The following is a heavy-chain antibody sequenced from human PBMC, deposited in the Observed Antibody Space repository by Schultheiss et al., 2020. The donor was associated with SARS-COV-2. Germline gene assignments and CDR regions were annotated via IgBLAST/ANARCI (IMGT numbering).Heavy chain of an antibody. J-gene: IGHJ4*02. D-gene: IGHD5-12*01. Sequence: GGSLRLSCAASGFTFSSNDMSWVRQAPGKGLEWVSASDTSGGSTYADSVKGRFTISRDNSKNTLYLQMNSLGAEDTAVYYCARNLVNWDSGYDSPLPDEDYWGQGTLVTVSS. CDR1: GFTFSSND. CDR3: ARNLVNWDSGYDSPLPDEDY. V-gene: IGHV3-23*01. CDR2: SDTSGGST.